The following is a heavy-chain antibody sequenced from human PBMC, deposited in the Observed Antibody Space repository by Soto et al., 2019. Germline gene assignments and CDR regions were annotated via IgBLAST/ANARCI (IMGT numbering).Heavy chain of an antibody. J-gene: IGHJ4*02. CDR3: ATMNGYFEY. V-gene: IGHV3-23*01. CDR2: ITATGDRT. Sequence: RRLSCADSGFRFSSYSMSWVRQTPGKGLEWVAAITATGDRTYYADSVTGRFTISRDNSKKTHYLQMTSLRAEDTAMYYCATMNGYFEYWGQGTPVTVSS. CDR1: GFRFSSYS. D-gene: IGHD3-22*01.